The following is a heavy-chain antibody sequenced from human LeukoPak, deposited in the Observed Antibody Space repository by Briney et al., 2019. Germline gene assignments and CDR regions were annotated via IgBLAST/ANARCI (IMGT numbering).Heavy chain of an antibody. J-gene: IGHJ4*02. V-gene: IGHV1-18*01. Sequence: ASVKVSCKASGYTFTSYGISWVRQAPGQGLEWMGWISAYNGNTNYAQKLQGRVTMTTDTSTSTAYMELRSLRSEDTAVYYCARGRFLGYCSSTSCYTRPDYWGQGTLVTVSS. CDR1: GYTFTSYG. CDR3: ARGRFLGYCSSTSCYTRPDY. D-gene: IGHD2-2*02. CDR2: ISAYNGNT.